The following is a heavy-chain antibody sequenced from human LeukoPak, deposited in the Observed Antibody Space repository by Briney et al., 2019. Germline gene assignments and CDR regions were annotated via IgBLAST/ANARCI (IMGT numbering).Heavy chain of an antibody. Sequence: SETLSLTCTVSGGSISSYYWGWIRQPPGKGLEWIGSIYYSGSTYYNPSLKSRVTISVDTSKNQFSLKLSSVTAADTAVYYCARHPRYCSGGSCYFDYWGQGTLVTVSS. J-gene: IGHJ4*02. V-gene: IGHV4-39*01. D-gene: IGHD2-15*01. CDR2: IYYSGST. CDR3: ARHPRYCSGGSCYFDY. CDR1: GGSISSYY.